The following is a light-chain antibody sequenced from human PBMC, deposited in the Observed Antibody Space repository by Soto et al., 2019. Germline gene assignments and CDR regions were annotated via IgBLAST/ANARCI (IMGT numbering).Light chain of an antibody. Sequence: EIVMTQSPATLSVSPGERATLSCRASQSVSSNLAWYQQKPGQAPRLLIYGASTRATDIPARFSGSGSGTEFTLTISSLQSEDSAVYYCQQYNNWPWTFGQGTKV. CDR1: QSVSSN. CDR2: GAS. V-gene: IGKV3-15*01. J-gene: IGKJ1*01. CDR3: QQYNNWPWT.